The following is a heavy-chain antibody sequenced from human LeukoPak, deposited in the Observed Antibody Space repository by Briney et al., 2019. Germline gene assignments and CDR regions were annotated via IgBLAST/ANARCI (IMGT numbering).Heavy chain of an antibody. CDR3: ARSPPLSRKGHSIWFDP. D-gene: IGHD3-3*02. V-gene: IGHV4-31*03. CDR1: GGSISSGGYY. J-gene: IGHJ5*02. CDR2: FSYGGRT. Sequence: SQTLSLTCTVSGGSISSGGYYWSWIRQHPGKGLEWIAYFSYGGRTYYNPSLTRRVTISVDTSRNQFSLKLSSVTAADTAVYYCARSPPLSRKGHSIWFDPWGQGTLVTVSS.